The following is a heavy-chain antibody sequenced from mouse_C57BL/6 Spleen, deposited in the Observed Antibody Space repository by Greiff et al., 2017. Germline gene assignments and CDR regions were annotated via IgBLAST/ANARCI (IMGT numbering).Heavy chain of an antibody. CDR1: GYTFTSYW. J-gene: IGHJ4*01. Sequence: QVQLKESGAELVKPGASVKLSCKASGYTFTSYWMHWVKQRPGQGLEWIGMIHPNSGSTNYNEKFKSKATLTVDKSSSTAYMQLSSLTSEDSAVYYCARDYSNYEAMDYWGQGTSGTVSS. CDR3: ARDYSNYEAMDY. V-gene: IGHV1-64*01. D-gene: IGHD2-5*01. CDR2: IHPNSGST.